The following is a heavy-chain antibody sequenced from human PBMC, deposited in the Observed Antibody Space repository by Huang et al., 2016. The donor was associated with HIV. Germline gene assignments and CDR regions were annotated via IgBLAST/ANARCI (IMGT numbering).Heavy chain of an antibody. Sequence: QVQLEQWGAGLLKASETLSLTCAVYGGSFRGYYWNWLRQAPGKGLEWVGEINHSGNTNYNPPLKSRVNMSVDTSKSQFSLYLTSLSAADTGTYFCARRYNSRRDYWGRGTLVTVHS. D-gene: IGHD3-22*01. CDR1: GGSFRGYY. CDR3: ARRYNSRRDY. V-gene: IGHV4-34*02. J-gene: IGHJ4*02. CDR2: INHSGNT.